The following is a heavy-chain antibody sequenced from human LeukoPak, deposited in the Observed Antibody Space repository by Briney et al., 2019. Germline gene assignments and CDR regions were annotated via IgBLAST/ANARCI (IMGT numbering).Heavy chain of an antibody. CDR1: GFTFSDHY. V-gene: IGHV3-11*04. CDR2: IGISGSPI. CDR3: AKDHDYVWGSYHDHYYFDY. J-gene: IGHJ4*02. Sequence: GGSLRLSCAASGFTFSDHYMTWIRQAPGKGLEWVSVIGISGSPIYYADSVKGRFTISRDNAKKSLYLQLNSLRAEDTAVYYCAKDHDYVWGSYHDHYYFDYWGQGTLVTVSS. D-gene: IGHD3-16*02.